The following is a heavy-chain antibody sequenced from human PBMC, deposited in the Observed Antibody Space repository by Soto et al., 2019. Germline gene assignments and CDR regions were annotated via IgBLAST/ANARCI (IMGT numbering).Heavy chain of an antibody. CDR3: AKSPRRDYEPPWEY. D-gene: IGHD4-17*01. J-gene: IGHJ4*02. Sequence: EVQLLESGGALVQPGGSLRLSCAAFGFTFSTDAMNWVRQAPGKGLEWVSGISGSGENTYYAASVKGRFTISRDNSENTLYLPMTSLRAEATAVYSGAKSPRRDYEPPWEYWGRGTLVTVSS. CDR1: GFTFSTDA. V-gene: IGHV3-23*01. CDR2: ISGSGENT.